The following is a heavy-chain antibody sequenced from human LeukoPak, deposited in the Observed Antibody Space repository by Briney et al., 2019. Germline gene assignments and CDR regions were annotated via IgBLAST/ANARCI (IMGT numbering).Heavy chain of an antibody. CDR3: ARGDGVYVY. J-gene: IGHJ4*02. CDR1: GFSFSSYW. D-gene: IGHD5/OR15-5a*01. Sequence: GGSLRLSCAASGFSFSSYWLHWVRQAPGKGLEWVSGINWNGDRTGYADSVKGRFTISRDNAKKSLYLQMNSLRVEDTAVYYCARGDGVYVYWGQGTLVTVSS. V-gene: IGHV3-20*04. CDR2: INWNGDRT.